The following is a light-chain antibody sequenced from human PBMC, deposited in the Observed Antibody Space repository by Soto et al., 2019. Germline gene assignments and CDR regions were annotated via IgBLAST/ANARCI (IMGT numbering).Light chain of an antibody. CDR3: QQYGSSPWT. V-gene: IGKV3-20*01. J-gene: IGKJ1*01. CDR2: GAS. Sequence: EIVLTQSPGTLSLSPGERATLSCRASQSVSSSYLAWYQQKPGQAPRPLIYGASSRAIGIPDRFSGSGSGTDFTLTISRLVPEDFAVYYCQQYGSSPWTFGQGTKVEIK. CDR1: QSVSSSY.